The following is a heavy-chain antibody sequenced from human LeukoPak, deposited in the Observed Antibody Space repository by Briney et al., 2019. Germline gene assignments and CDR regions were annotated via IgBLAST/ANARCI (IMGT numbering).Heavy chain of an antibody. D-gene: IGHD5-12*01. CDR1: GGTFSSYA. J-gene: IGHJ6*02. CDR3: ARTDPWGYSGYDPSRSYYYYGMDV. CDR2: IIPIFGIA. Sequence: ASVKVSCKASGGTFSSYAISWVRQAPGQGLEWMGRIIPIFGIANYAQKFQGRVTITAGKSTSTAYMELSSLRSEDTAVYYCARTDPWGYSGYDPSRSYYYYGMDVWGQGTTVTVSS. V-gene: IGHV1-69*04.